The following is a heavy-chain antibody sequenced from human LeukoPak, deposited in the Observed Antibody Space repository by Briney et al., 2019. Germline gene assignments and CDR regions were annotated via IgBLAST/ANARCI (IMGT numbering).Heavy chain of an antibody. Sequence: ASVKVSCKASGYAFTSYGIGWVRQAPGQGLEWMGWISAYDTKTNYAQNLQGRVTMTTDTSTSTAYMELRSLRSDDTAMYYCAKDSVLVVAATPGDAFDIWGQGTMVTVSS. CDR1: GYAFTSYG. CDR3: AKDSVLVVAATPGDAFDI. J-gene: IGHJ3*02. D-gene: IGHD2-15*01. V-gene: IGHV1-18*01. CDR2: ISAYDTKT.